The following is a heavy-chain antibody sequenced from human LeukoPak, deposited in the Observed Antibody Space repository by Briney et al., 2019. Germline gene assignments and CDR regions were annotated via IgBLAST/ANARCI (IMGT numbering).Heavy chain of an antibody. Sequence: GGSLRLSCAASGFTFSSYSMNWVRQAPGKGLEWVSSISSSSSYIYYADSVKGRFTISRDNAKNSLYLQRNSLRAEDTAVYYCAREGYSSSWHNYYYYYMDVWGKGTTVTVSS. D-gene: IGHD6-13*01. J-gene: IGHJ6*03. CDR3: AREGYSSSWHNYYYYYMDV. CDR2: ISSSSSYI. CDR1: GFTFSSYS. V-gene: IGHV3-21*01.